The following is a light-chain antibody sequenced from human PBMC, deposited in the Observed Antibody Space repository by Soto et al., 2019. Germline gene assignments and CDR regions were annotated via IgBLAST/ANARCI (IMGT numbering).Light chain of an antibody. CDR3: QQYGSSPPMYT. CDR1: QSVSSSY. V-gene: IGKV3-20*01. Sequence: EIVLTQSPGTLSLSPGERATLSCRASQSVSSSYLVWYQQKPGQAPRLLIYGASSRATGIPDRSSGSGSGSDFTLTISTLEPEDFGVYYCQQYGSSPPMYTFGQGTKLEIK. CDR2: GAS. J-gene: IGKJ2*01.